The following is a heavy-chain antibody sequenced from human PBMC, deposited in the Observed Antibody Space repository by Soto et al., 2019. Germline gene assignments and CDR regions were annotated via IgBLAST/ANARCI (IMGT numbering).Heavy chain of an antibody. J-gene: IGHJ6*02. CDR3: ARDVDTAMVTRFNYGMDV. CDR2: IYYSGST. CDR1: GGSISSSSYY. V-gene: IGHV4-39*01. D-gene: IGHD5-18*01. Sequence: PSETLSLTCTVSGGSISSSSYYWGWIRQPPGKGLEWIGSIYYSGSTYYNPSLKSRVTISVDTSKNQFSLKLSSVTAADTAVYYCARDVDTAMVTRFNYGMDVWGQGTTVTVS.